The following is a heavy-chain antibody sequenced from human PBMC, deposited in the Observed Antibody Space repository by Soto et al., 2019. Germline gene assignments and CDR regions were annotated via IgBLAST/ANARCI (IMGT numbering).Heavy chain of an antibody. CDR3: ARDQSWHDLVWWFYP. CDR1: GYSFTGHY. J-gene: IGHJ5*02. Sequence: GASVKVSCKAFGYSFTGHYMHWVRQAPGQGLEWMGTIIPGGVNKAYAQKFRGRVTMTSDTSTSTVYMELTSLTSEDTAIYYCARDQSWHDLVWWFYPWGQGTLVTVSS. CDR2: IIPGGVNK. V-gene: IGHV1-46*03. D-gene: IGHD1-1*01.